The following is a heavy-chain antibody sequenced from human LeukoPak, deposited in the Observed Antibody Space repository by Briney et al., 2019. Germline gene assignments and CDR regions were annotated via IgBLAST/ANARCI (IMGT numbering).Heavy chain of an antibody. CDR1: GDSVSSNSAA. D-gene: IGHD3-10*01. CDR3: ARDGAPKYYYGSGSYSYDY. CDR2: TYYRSKWYN. J-gene: IGHJ4*02. V-gene: IGHV6-1*01. Sequence: SQTLSLTCAISGDSVSSNSAAWNWIRQSPSRGLEWLGRTYYRSKWYNDYAVSVKSRITINPDTSKNQFSLQLNSVTPEDTAVYYCARDGAPKYYYGSGSYSYDYWGQGTLVTVSS.